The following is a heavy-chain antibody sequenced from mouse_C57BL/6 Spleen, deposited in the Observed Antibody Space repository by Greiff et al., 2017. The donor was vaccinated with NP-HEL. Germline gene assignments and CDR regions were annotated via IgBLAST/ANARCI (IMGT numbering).Heavy chain of an antibody. Sequence: VQLQQSGAELVRPGASVKLSCTASGFNIKDYYMHWVKQRPEQGLEWIGRIDPEDGDTEYAPKFQGKATMTADTSSNTAYLQLSSLTSEDTAVYYCTMGYGSSYGFAYWGQGTLVTVSA. D-gene: IGHD1-1*01. J-gene: IGHJ3*01. CDR1: GFNIKDYY. CDR3: TMGYGSSYGFAY. V-gene: IGHV14-1*01. CDR2: IDPEDGDT.